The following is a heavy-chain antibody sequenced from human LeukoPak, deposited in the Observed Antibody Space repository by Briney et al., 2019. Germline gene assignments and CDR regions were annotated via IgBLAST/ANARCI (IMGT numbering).Heavy chain of an antibody. CDR3: AGDPANWGSNWFVP. J-gene: IGHJ5*02. V-gene: IGHV3-48*02. CDR2: ISSSSTTA. D-gene: IGHD7-27*01. Sequence: PGGALRLPCAASGFRFTNYNMTWVRQAPGKGLVWVSHISSSSTTASYADSVKGPFTISRDNANNSLYLQMSSLRDEDTAVYYCAGDPANWGSNWFVPWGQGILVTVSS. CDR1: GFRFTNYN.